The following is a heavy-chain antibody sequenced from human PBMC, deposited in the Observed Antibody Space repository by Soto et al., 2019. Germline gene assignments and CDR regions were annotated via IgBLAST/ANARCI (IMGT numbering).Heavy chain of an antibody. CDR1: GDTFTSYY. D-gene: IGHD6-19*01. Sequence: ASVKVSCKASGDTFTSYYINWVRQATGQGLEWMGWMNPNSGNTGYAQKFQGRVTMTRNTSISTAYMELSSLRSEDTAVYYCARARTVAGNDYWGQGTLVTVSS. J-gene: IGHJ4*02. V-gene: IGHV1-8*01. CDR2: MNPNSGNT. CDR3: ARARTVAGNDY.